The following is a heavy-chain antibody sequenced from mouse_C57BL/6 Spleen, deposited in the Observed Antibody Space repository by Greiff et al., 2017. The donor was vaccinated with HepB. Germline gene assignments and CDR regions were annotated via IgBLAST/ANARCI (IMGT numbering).Heavy chain of an antibody. CDR1: GFTFSDYY. D-gene: IGHD1-1*01. J-gene: IGHJ4*01. CDR3: ARHDYYGSVDY. CDR2: ISNGGGST. Sequence: EVKLVESGGGLVQPGGSLKLSRAASGFTFSDYYMYWVRQTPEKRLEWVAYISNGGGSTYYPDTVKGRFTISRDNAKNTLYLQMSRLKSEDTAMYYCARHDYYGSVDYWGQGTSVTVSS. V-gene: IGHV5-12*01.